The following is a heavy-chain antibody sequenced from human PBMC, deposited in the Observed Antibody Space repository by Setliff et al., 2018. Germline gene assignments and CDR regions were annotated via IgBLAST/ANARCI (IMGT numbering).Heavy chain of an antibody. D-gene: IGHD6-25*01. J-gene: IGHJ6*03. CDR1: GGSITSGSNY. Sequence: ASETLSLTCTVSGGSITSGSNYWSWIRQPAGRGLEWMGHIDPSGNTNHHPPLRSRVTISVDTSKNQFSLKLSAVTAADTAVYYCARHTIATTRAEFHYYYYYIDVWGKGTTVTVSS. CDR3: ARHTIATTRAEFHYYYYYIDV. CDR2: IDPSGNT. V-gene: IGHV4-61*09.